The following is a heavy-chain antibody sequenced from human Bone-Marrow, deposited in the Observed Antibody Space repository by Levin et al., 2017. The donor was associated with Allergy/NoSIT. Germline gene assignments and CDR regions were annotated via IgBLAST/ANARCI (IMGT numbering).Heavy chain of an antibody. CDR3: ARDLVGVDAFDF. V-gene: IGHV1-2*02. CDR2: INPDGGGT. J-gene: IGHJ3*01. Sequence: ASVKVSCKATGYTFTDYYIHWIRQAPGQGLEWMGRINPDGGGTKFSQKFEGRVTLTRDTSIRTVNMELSSLRSDDPAVYFCARDLVGVDAFDFWGQGTMVIVSS. CDR1: GYTFTDYY. D-gene: IGHD1-26*01.